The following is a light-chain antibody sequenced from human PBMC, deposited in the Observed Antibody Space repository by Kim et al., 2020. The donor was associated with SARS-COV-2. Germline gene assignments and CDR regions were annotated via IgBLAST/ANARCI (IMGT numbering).Light chain of an antibody. Sequence: VSPGHSATLPCAGPALGDIYVFWYQQRPGQSPIVVVLEDSKRPSGIQDRFSGSKSGNTATLTISETQSLDEGDYYCQAWDNDSGLFGGGTQLTVL. CDR3: QAWDNDSGL. J-gene: IGLJ2*01. CDR1: ALGDIY. CDR2: EDS. V-gene: IGLV3-1*01.